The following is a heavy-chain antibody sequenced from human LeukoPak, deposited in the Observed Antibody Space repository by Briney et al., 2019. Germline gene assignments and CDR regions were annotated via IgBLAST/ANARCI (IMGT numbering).Heavy chain of an antibody. CDR3: ARDPTDYGDYVDY. V-gene: IGHV4-39*07. J-gene: IGHJ4*02. D-gene: IGHD4-17*01. CDR1: GGSISSSSYY. CDR2: IYYSGST. Sequence: SETLSLTCTVSGGSISSSSYYWGWIRQPPGKGLEWIGSIYYSGSTYYNPSLKSRVTISVDTSKNQFSLKLSSVTAADTAVYYCARDPTDYGDYVDYWGQGTLVTVSS.